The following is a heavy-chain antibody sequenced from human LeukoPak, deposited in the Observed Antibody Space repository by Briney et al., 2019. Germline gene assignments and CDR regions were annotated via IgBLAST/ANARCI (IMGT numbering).Heavy chain of an antibody. CDR3: ARDMGAAAGS. D-gene: IGHD6-13*01. CDR2: IYTSGST. Sequence: SETLSLTCTVSGVSISSGSYDWRWIRQPAGKGLEWIGRIYTSGSTNYNPSLKSRVTISVDTSKNQFSLKLSPVTAADTAVYYCARDMGAAAGSWGQGTLVTVSS. V-gene: IGHV4-61*02. CDR1: GVSISSGSYD. J-gene: IGHJ4*02.